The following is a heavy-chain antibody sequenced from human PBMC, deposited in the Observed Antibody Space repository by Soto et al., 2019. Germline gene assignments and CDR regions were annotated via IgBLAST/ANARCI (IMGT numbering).Heavy chain of an antibody. CDR2: IIPIFGTA. D-gene: IGHD1-26*01. J-gene: IGHJ6*02. V-gene: IGHV1-69*13. Sequence: SVKVSCKASGGTFSSYAISWVRQAPGQGLEWMGGIIPIFGTANYAQKFQGRVTITADESTSTAYMELSSLRSEDTAVYYCARADHISGSYYDYYYGMDVWGQGTTVTVSS. CDR1: GGTFSSYA. CDR3: ARADHISGSYYDYYYGMDV.